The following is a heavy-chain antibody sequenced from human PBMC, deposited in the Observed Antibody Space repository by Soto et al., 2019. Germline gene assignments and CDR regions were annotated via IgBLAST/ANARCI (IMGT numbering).Heavy chain of an antibody. CDR3: ARGSYYDSGDYHWHYLDF. J-gene: IGHJ4*02. CDR2: IYYSGST. CDR1: GGSISGGDYY. V-gene: IGHV4-30-4*01. D-gene: IGHD3-22*01. Sequence: SETLSLTCTVSGGSISGGDYYWSWIRQPPGKGLEWIGFIYYSGSTYYNPSLKSRVSMSVDTSKNQFSLTLSSVAAAVTAVYFCARGSYYDSGDYHWHYLDFWGQGTPVTVSS.